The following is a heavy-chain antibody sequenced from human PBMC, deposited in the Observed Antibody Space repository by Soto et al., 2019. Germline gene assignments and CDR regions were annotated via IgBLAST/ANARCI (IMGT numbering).Heavy chain of an antibody. Sequence: GESLKISCKGSGYSFTSYWIGWVRQMPGKGLEWMGIIYPGDSDTRYSPSFQGQVTISADKSISTAYLQWSSLKASDTAMYYCARQVGIYSTYYYHHYGMDVWGPGTTVTVFS. D-gene: IGHD1-26*01. J-gene: IGHJ6*02. CDR2: IYPGDSDT. CDR3: ARQVGIYSTYYYHHYGMDV. CDR1: GYSFTSYW. V-gene: IGHV5-51*01.